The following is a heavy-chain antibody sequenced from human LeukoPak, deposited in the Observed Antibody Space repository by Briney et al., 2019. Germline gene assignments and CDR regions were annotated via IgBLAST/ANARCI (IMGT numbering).Heavy chain of an antibody. J-gene: IGHJ6*02. CDR3: ARDHAFGSYGMDV. CDR1: GGSISSYY. V-gene: IGHV4-59*01. Sequence: PSETLSLTCTVSGGSISSYYWSWIRQPPGKGLEWIGYIYYSGSTNYNPSLKSRVTISVDTSKNQFYLKLSSVNAADTAVYYCARDHAFGSYGMDVWGQGTTVTVSS. D-gene: IGHD2/OR15-2a*01. CDR2: IYYSGST.